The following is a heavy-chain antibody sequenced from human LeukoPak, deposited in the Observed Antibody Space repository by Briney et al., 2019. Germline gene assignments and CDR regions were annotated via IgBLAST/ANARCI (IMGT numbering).Heavy chain of an antibody. CDR3: ARMPPLTYYYDSSGYPGFDI. Sequence: SGPTLVNPTETLTLTCTVSGFSLSNARMGVSWIRQPPGKALEWLAHIFSNDEKSYSTSLKSRLTISKDTSKSQVALTMTNMDPVDTATYYRARMPPLTYYYDSSGYPGFDIWGQGTMVTVSS. V-gene: IGHV2-26*01. CDR2: IFSNDEK. CDR1: GFSLSNARMG. J-gene: IGHJ3*02. D-gene: IGHD3-22*01.